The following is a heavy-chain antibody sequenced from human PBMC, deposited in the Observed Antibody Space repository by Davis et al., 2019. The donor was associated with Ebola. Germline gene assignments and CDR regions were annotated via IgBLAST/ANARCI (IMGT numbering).Heavy chain of an antibody. CDR2: ISWDGTST. J-gene: IGHJ4*02. D-gene: IGHD3-22*01. V-gene: IGHV3-43*01. CDR3: AKDMPRWYDSSGYCHYPDY. CDR1: GFPFDEYA. Sequence: GGSLRLSCAASGFPFDEYAMHWVRQAPGKGLEWVSLISWDGTSTYYADSVKGRFTISRDNSKNSLYLQMNSLRTEDTALYYCAKDMPRWYDSSGYCHYPDYWGQGTLVTVSS.